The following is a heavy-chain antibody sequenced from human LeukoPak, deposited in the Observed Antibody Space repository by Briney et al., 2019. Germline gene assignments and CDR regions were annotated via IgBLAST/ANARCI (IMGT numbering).Heavy chain of an antibody. J-gene: IGHJ4*02. V-gene: IGHV1-2*02. CDR3: TRGGDDEGPNYFDY. D-gene: IGHD3-10*01. CDR2: INPNSGGT. Sequence: GASVKVSCKASGYTFTGYYMHWVRQAPGQGLEWMGWINPNSGGTHYVQKFQGRVTMTRDTSISTAYMELSGLRSDDTAVYYCTRGGDDEGPNYFDYWGQGTLVTVSS. CDR1: GYTFTGYY.